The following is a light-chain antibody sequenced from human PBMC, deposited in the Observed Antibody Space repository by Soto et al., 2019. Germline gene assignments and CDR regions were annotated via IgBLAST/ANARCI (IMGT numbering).Light chain of an antibody. J-gene: IGKJ1*01. CDR1: QNVSSN. CDR3: QQFNNWT. V-gene: IGKV3-15*01. Sequence: EIVVTQSPATLSVSPGERATLSCRPSQNVSSNLAWYQQKPGQAPRLLIYGASTRATGIPARFSGSGSGTEFTLTISSLQSEDSAVYYCQQFNNWTFGQGTKVDIK. CDR2: GAS.